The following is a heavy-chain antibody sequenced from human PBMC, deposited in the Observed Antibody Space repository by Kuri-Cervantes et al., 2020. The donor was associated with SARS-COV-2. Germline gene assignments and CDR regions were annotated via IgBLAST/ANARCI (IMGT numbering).Heavy chain of an antibody. J-gene: IGHJ4*02. V-gene: IGHV3-30-3*01. D-gene: IGHD5-12*01. CDR1: EFTFSSYA. CDR3: ARVLRGYSGYELFDY. Sequence: GESLKISCAASEFTFSSYAMHWVRQAPGKGLEWVAIISYDGNNDYYADSVKGRFTISRDNSKNTLYLQMNSLRAEDTAVYYCARVLRGYSGYELFDYWGQGTLVTVSS. CDR2: ISYDGNND.